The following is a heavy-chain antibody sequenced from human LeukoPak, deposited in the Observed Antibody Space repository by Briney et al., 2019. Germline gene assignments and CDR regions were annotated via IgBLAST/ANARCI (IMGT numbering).Heavy chain of an antibody. Sequence: PGGSLRLSCATSGFTFSGYGMHWVRQAPGKGLEWVTVIWSDGSNKYYADSVKGRFTISRDNSKNTLYLQMNSLRAEDTAVYYCSRMRDGGVYITKGDFDHWGQGTLVTVSS. V-gene: IGHV3-33*01. CDR1: GFTFSGYG. J-gene: IGHJ4*02. CDR2: IWSDGSNK. CDR3: SRMRDGGVYITKGDFDH. D-gene: IGHD2-8*01.